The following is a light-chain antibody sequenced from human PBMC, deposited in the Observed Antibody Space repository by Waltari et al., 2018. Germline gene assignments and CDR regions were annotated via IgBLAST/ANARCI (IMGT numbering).Light chain of an antibody. CDR1: QSVSRA. CDR3: QHYVRLPAT. V-gene: IGKV3-20*01. CDR2: GTS. Sequence: ATLSCRASQSVSRALAWYQQKPGQAPRLLIYGTSNRATGIPDRFSGSGSGTDFSLTISRLEPEDVAVYFCQHYVRLPATFGQGTKVEIK. J-gene: IGKJ1*01.